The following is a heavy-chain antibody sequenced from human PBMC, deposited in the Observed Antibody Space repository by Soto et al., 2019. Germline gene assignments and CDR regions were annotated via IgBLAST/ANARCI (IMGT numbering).Heavy chain of an antibody. V-gene: IGHV1-69*01. CDR2: IIPIFGTA. D-gene: IGHD3-10*01. CDR3: ARAIELGFGELLGYGMDV. Sequence: QVQLVQSGAEVKKPWSSVKVSCKASGGTFSSYAISWVRQAPGQGLEWMGGIIPIFGTANYAQKFQGRVTITADESTSTAYMELGSLRSEDTAVYYCARAIELGFGELLGYGMDVWGQGTTVTVSS. CDR1: GGTFSSYA. J-gene: IGHJ6*02.